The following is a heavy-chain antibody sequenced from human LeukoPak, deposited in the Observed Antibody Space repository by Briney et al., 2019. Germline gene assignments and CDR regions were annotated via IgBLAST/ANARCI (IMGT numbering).Heavy chain of an antibody. D-gene: IGHD6-13*01. CDR3: ARQAAAATPFHY. CDR2: IYSGGAT. Sequence: SGGSLGLSCAASGFTVTSSYMSWFRQAPGKGLEWVSIIYSGGATYYAASVKGRFAISRDNSKNTLYLQMNGLRPEDTAMYYCARQAAAATPFHYWGQGSLVTVSS. J-gene: IGHJ4*02. V-gene: IGHV3-66*02. CDR1: GFTVTSSY.